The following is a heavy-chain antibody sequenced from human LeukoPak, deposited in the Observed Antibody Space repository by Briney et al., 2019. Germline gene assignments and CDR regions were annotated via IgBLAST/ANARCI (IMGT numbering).Heavy chain of an antibody. CDR1: GGSISSYY. J-gene: IGHJ5*02. Sequence: SETLSLTCTVSGGSISSYYWRWLQQPPGKGLEGIGYIYYSGSTNYNPSLKSRVTISVDTSKNQFSLKLSSVTAADTAVYYCAREGHNWFDPWGQGTLVTVSS. V-gene: IGHV4-59*01. CDR3: AREGHNWFDP. CDR2: IYYSGST.